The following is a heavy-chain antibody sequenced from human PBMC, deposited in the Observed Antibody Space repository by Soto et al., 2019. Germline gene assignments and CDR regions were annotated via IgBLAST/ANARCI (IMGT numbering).Heavy chain of an antibody. J-gene: IGHJ4*02. Sequence: QVQLQESGPGLVKPSGTLSLTCAVSGDSISSHNWWTWVRQPPGRGLEWIGEIYHGGSTSYNPSLKSPVHPTVDPAKNLFSLKLNSVTAADTAVYFCAKYSGHDWVALDYWGQGTLVTVSS. V-gene: IGHV4-4*02. CDR1: GDSISSHNW. CDR3: AKYSGHDWVALDY. CDR2: IYHGGST. D-gene: IGHD5-12*01.